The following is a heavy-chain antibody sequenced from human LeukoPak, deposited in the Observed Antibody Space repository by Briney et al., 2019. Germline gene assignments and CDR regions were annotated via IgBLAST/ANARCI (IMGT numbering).Heavy chain of an antibody. CDR1: GGTFSSYA. J-gene: IGHJ3*02. Sequence: GASVTVSFTDSGGTFSSYAISWVRQAPGQGLEWMGGIIPIFGTANYAQKFQGRVTITADESTSTAYMELSSLRYEDTAVYYCARPSDYGDYARVSAFDIWGQGTMVTVSS. CDR2: IIPIFGTA. D-gene: IGHD4-17*01. CDR3: ARPSDYGDYARVSAFDI. V-gene: IGHV1-69*01.